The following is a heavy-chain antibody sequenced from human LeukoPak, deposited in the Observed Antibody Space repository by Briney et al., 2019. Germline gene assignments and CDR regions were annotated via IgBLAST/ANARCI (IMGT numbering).Heavy chain of an antibody. CDR2: IEQDGSEQ. CDR1: GFTFTNYW. D-gene: IGHD6-13*01. J-gene: IGHJ4*02. Sequence: GGSLRLSCAASGFTFTNYWMSWVRQAPGKGLEWVANIEQDGSEQDYMDSMKGRFTISRDNAKNSVYLQMNSLGVEDTAVYYCARIGYSSSCFDYWGQGTLVTVSS. V-gene: IGHV3-7*01. CDR3: ARIGYSSSCFDY.